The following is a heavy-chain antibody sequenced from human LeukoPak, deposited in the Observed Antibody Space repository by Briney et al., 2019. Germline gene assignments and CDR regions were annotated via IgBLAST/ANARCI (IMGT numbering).Heavy chain of an antibody. J-gene: IGHJ6*03. D-gene: IGHD2-15*01. Sequence: SVKLSCKASGGTFSSYAISWVRQAPGHGLEWMGGIIPIFGTANYAQKLQGRVTISADESTSTAYMELSSLSSEDTAVYYCARLPLYCSGGSCYYYYYYMDVWGKGTTVTVSS. CDR2: IIPIFGTA. CDR1: GGTFSSYA. V-gene: IGHV1-69*13. CDR3: ARLPLYCSGGSCYYYYYYMDV.